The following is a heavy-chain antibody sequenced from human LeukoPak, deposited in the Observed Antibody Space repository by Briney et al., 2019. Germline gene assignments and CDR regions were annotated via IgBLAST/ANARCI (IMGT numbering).Heavy chain of an antibody. V-gene: IGHV4-61*02. CDR3: ARDLGMKYENYYYYYMDV. CDR2: IYTSEST. Sequence: SETLSLTCSVSGGSISSSNYYWSWIRQPAGKGLEWIGRIYTSESTNYNPSLKSRVTISVDTSRNQFSLKLSSVTAADTAVYYCARDLGMKYENYYYYYMDVWGKGTTVTVSS. D-gene: IGHD1-14*01. J-gene: IGHJ6*03. CDR1: GGSISSSNYY.